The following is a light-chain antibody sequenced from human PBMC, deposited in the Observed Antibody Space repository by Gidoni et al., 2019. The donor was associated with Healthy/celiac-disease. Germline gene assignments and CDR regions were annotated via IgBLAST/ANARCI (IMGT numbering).Light chain of an antibody. CDR3: QQSYSTPPWT. J-gene: IGKJ1*01. CDR2: AAS. Sequence: DILMTPSPSSLSASVGDRVTITCRASQSISSYLNWYQQKPGKAPKLLIYAASSLQSGVPSRFSGSGSGTDFTLTISSLQPEDFATYYCQQSYSTPPWTFGEGTKVEIK. CDR1: QSISSY. V-gene: IGKV1-39*01.